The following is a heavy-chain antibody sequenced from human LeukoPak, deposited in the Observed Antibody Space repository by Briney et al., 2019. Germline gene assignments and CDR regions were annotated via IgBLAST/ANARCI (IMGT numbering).Heavy chain of an antibody. D-gene: IGHD3-9*01. Sequence: SSETLSLTCAVYGGSFSGYYWSWIRQPPGKGLEWIGSIYYSGSTYYNPSLKSRVTTSVDRPKRQFSLKLSSVTAADTAVYYCARALTDYFDYWGQGTLVTVSS. J-gene: IGHJ4*02. CDR3: ARALTDYFDY. V-gene: IGHV4-34*01. CDR2: IYYSGST. CDR1: GGSFSGYY.